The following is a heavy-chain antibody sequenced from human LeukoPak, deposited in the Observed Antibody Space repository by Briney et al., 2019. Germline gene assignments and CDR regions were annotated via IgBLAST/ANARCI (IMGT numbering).Heavy chain of an antibody. CDR3: ARDRGVGYYYGSEIVY. CDR1: GFTFSDYY. Sequence: PGGSLRLSCAASGFTFSDYYMTWIRQAPGKGREWVAYISSSGSTIYYADSVKGRFTISRDNAKNSLYLQMNRLRAEDTAVYYYARDRGVGYYYGSEIVYWGQGTLVTVSS. CDR2: ISSSGSTI. V-gene: IGHV3-11*01. D-gene: IGHD3-10*01. J-gene: IGHJ4*02.